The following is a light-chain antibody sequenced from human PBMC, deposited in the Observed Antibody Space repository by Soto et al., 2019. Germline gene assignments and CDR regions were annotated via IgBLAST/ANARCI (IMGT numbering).Light chain of an antibody. V-gene: IGLV4-69*01. CDR2: LNSDGSH. J-gene: IGLJ1*01. CDR1: SGHSSYA. Sequence: QLVLTQSPSASASLGASVKLTCTLSSGHSSYAIAWHQQQPEKGPRYLMKLNSDGSHSKGDGIPDRFSGSSSGAERYLIFSSLQSEDEADYYCQTWGTGIHVFGTGTKVTVL. CDR3: QTWGTGIHV.